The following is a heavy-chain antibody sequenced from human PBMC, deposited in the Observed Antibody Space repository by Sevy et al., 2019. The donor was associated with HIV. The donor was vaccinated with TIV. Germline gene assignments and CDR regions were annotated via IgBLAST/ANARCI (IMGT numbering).Heavy chain of an antibody. V-gene: IGHV3-7*01. CDR1: GFTFNSYW. CDR2: IKQDGSEK. D-gene: IGHD1-1*01. J-gene: IGHJ6*02. CDR3: AREGGPNDTNYYSSGMDV. Sequence: GGSLRLSCAASGFTFNSYWMSWVRQAPGKGLEWVANIKQDGSEKYYVDSVKGRFTISRDNSQNSLFLQMNTPRAEDTAVYSCAREGGPNDTNYYSSGMDVWGQGTPVTVSS.